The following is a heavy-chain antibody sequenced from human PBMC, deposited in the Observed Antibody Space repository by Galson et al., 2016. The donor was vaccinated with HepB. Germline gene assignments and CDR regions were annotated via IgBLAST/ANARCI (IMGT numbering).Heavy chain of an antibody. CDR2: LSGSGNNT. CDR3: AKCFSDGWVMNV. CDR1: GFTFSIYA. J-gene: IGHJ6*02. D-gene: IGHD5-24*01. V-gene: IGHV3-23*01. Sequence: SLRLSCAASGFTFSIYAMTWVRQAPGKGLEWVSSLSGSGNNTYHADSVKGRFTISRDNSKDTVFLQMNSLKADDTAVYYCAKCFSDGWVMNVWGQGTTVTVSS.